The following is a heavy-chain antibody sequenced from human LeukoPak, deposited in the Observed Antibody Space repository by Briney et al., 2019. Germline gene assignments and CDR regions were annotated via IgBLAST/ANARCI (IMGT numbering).Heavy chain of an antibody. CDR2: IFYSGST. V-gene: IGHV4-39*07. Sequence: SETLSLTCTVSGASISSSSSYWGWIRQPPGKGLEWIGNIFYSGSTYYNPSLKSRVTISGDTSKNQFSLKLRSVTAADTAVYYCAREVRRWLQAYYYYMDVWGKGTTVTISS. CDR1: GASISSSSSY. CDR3: AREVRRWLQAYYYYMDV. D-gene: IGHD5-24*01. J-gene: IGHJ6*03.